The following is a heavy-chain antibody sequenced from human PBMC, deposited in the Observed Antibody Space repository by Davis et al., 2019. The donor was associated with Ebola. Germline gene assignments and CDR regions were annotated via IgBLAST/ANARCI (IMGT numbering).Heavy chain of an antibody. CDR2: INPHNGNT. J-gene: IGHJ2*01. CDR1: GYTFTSYY. CDR3: ASSSNYFWYFDL. Sequence: ASVKVSCKASGYTFTSYYMHWVRQAPGQGLEWMGWINPHNGNTNYAQSVQGRVTMTTDTSTTTAYMEVGSLRSDDTAVYYCASSSNYFWYFDLWGRGTLVTVSS. V-gene: IGHV1-18*04. D-gene: IGHD4/OR15-4a*01.